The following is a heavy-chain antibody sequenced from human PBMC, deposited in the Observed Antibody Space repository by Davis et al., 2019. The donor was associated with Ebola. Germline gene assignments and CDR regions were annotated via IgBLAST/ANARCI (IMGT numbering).Heavy chain of an antibody. CDR2: VEHHGRT. CDR3: ARGVFGAFFDS. V-gene: IGHV4-59*01. Sequence: PSETLSLTCSVSGTSISPYYWSWIRQTPGKGLDWIGYVEHHGRTEYIPSFNSRVTISVDTSKSQFSLKLRSVTTADTAVYYCARGVFGAFFDSWGQGALVTVSS. CDR1: GTSISPYY. J-gene: IGHJ4*02. D-gene: IGHD3-10*01.